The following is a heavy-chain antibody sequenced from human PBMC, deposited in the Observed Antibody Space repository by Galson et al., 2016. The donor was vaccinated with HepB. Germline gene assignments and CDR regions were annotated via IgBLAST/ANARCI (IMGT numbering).Heavy chain of an antibody. CDR2: INTFNVNT. D-gene: IGHD3-16*01. CDR1: GYTFTSYG. Sequence: SVKVSCKASGYTFTSYGISWVRQAPGQGLEWMGWINTFNVNTNYAQNLQGRVTMTTDTSTSTAYMELRSLRSDGTAVYYCARVLGLWVGAYPDYWGQGTLVTASS. CDR3: ARVLGLWVGAYPDY. J-gene: IGHJ4*02. V-gene: IGHV1-18*04.